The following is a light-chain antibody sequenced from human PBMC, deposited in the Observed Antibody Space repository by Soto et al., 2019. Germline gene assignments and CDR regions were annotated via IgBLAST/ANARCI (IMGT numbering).Light chain of an antibody. J-gene: IGKJ1*01. Sequence: LTQSPVTLPLSPGERTTLSCRASQSVSSSNLAWYQQKPGQAPRLLIYDAYNRATGIPPRFSGSGSGTDFTLTISSLEPEDFAVYYCQQYGSSGTFGQGTKVDIK. CDR2: DAY. V-gene: IGKV3-20*01. CDR3: QQYGSSGT. CDR1: QSVSSSN.